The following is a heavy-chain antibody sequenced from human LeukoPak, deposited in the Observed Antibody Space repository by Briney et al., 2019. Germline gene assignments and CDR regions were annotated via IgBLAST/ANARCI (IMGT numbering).Heavy chain of an antibody. CDR1: GGSISSGSYY. CDR2: IYTSGST. J-gene: IGHJ1*01. V-gene: IGHV4-61*02. CDR3: ARASHYYDSSGYVEYFQH. Sequence: SETLSLTCTVSGGSISSGSYYWSWIRQPAGKGLEWIGRIYTSGSTNYNPSLKSRVTISVDTSKNQFSLKLSSVTAADTAVYYCARASHYYDSSGYVEYFQHWGQGTLVTVSS. D-gene: IGHD3-22*01.